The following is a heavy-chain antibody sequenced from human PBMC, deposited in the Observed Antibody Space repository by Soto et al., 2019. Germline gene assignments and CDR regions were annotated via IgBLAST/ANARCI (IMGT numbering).Heavy chain of an antibody. Sequence: QVQLVESGGGVVQPGRSLRLSCAASGFTFSSYAMHWVRQAPGKGLEWVAVISYDGSNKYYADSVKGRFTISRDNAKNTLYLQMNSLRAEDTAVYYCARGGPCSGGSCYTAYYFDYWGQGTLVTVSS. V-gene: IGHV3-30-3*01. D-gene: IGHD2-15*01. J-gene: IGHJ4*02. CDR3: ARGGPCSGGSCYTAYYFDY. CDR2: ISYDGSNK. CDR1: GFTFSSYA.